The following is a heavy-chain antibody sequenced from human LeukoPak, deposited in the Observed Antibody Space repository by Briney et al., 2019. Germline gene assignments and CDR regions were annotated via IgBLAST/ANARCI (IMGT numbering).Heavy chain of an antibody. D-gene: IGHD1-26*01. Sequence: GGSLRPSFAAPGFTFSSYWMAWVRQAPGKGLEWVANIKGDESARHQADSVKGRFTISRDNTRNSLYLQMTNLRGDDTAVYYCARDVVGSLDYWGQGTLVTVSS. J-gene: IGHJ4*02. V-gene: IGHV3-7*01. CDR1: GFTFSSYW. CDR2: IKGDESAR. CDR3: ARDVVGSLDY.